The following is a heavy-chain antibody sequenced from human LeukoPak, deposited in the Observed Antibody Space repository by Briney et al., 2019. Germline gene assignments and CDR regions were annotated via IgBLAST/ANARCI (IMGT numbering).Heavy chain of an antibody. CDR3: ACSGPYSNGGVMTDY. D-gene: IGHD6-19*01. CDR1: GLIVSSNY. CDR2: IYRDGNT. J-gene: IGHJ4*02. Sequence: GGSLRLSCAASGLIVSSNYMSWVRQAPGKGLEWVSIIYRDGNTNYADSMKGRFTISRDNSKNTLSLQMNSLRAEDTAVYYCACSGPYSNGGVMTDYWGQGTLVTVSS. V-gene: IGHV3-66*01.